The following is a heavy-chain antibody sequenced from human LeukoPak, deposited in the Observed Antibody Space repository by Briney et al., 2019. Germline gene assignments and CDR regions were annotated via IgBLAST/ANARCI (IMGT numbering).Heavy chain of an antibody. CDR2: ISIDGREK. Sequence: GGSLRLSCAASGFSFRNYGMHWVRQAPGKGLEWVAVISIDGREKYYADSVKGRFTISRDNSKNTLYLQMNSLRGDDTAVYYCANPQSRGYDYLDYWGREPWSPSPQ. V-gene: IGHV3-30*18. CDR3: ANPQSRGYDYLDY. J-gene: IGHJ4*02. D-gene: IGHD5-12*01. CDR1: GFSFRNYG.